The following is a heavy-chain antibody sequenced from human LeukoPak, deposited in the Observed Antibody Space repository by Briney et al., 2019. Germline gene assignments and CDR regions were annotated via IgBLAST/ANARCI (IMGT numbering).Heavy chain of an antibody. V-gene: IGHV3-7*01. D-gene: IGHD1-1*01. J-gene: IGHJ4*02. CDR3: ARGGTFVSDY. CDR2: INQDGSEK. Sequence: RGSLRLSCAASGFTFSTFWLSWVRQAPGKGLEWVANINQDGSEKYYVDSMKGRFTVSRDNAKNSLYLQMDSLRAEDTAVYYCARGGTFVSDYWGQGTLVTVSS. CDR1: GFTFSTFW.